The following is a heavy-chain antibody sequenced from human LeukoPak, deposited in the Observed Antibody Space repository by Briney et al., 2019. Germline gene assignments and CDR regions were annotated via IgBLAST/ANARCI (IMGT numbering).Heavy chain of an antibody. CDR2: INPSGGST. CDR1: GYTFTSYY. Sequence: ASVKVSCKASGYTFTSYYMHWVRQAPAQGLEWMGIINPSGGSTSYAQKFQGRVTMTRDMSTSTVYMELSSLRSEDTAVCYCARDPYSSSPGGYYYYYMDVWGKGTTVTVSS. D-gene: IGHD6-6*01. CDR3: ARDPYSSSPGGYYYYYMDV. V-gene: IGHV1-46*01. J-gene: IGHJ6*03.